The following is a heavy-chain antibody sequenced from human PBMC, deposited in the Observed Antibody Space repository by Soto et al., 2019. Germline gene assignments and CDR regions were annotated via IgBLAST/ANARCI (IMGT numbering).Heavy chain of an antibody. Sequence: LSLTCAVSGGSISSSNWWSWVRQPPGKGLEWIGEIYHSGSTNYNPSLKSRVTISVDKSKNQFSLKLSSVTAADTAVYYCARDNYGSGRYYSYNWFDTWGQGTLVTVSS. CDR3: ARDNYGSGRYYSYNWFDT. D-gene: IGHD3-10*01. CDR2: IYHSGST. CDR1: GGSISSSNW. V-gene: IGHV4-4*02. J-gene: IGHJ5*02.